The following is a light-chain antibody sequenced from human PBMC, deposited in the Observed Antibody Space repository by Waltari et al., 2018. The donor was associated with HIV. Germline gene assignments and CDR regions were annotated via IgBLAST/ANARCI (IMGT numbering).Light chain of an antibody. V-gene: IGLV10-54*04. Sequence: QAGLTQPPSVSKDLRQTATLTCTGNSHNVGNQGATWLQHPQGHPPKLLPYRNNNRPSGISERFSASRSRNTASLTITGLQPEDEADYYCSAWDSSLGAWVFGGGTKLTVL. J-gene: IGLJ3*02. CDR3: SAWDSSLGAWV. CDR1: SHNVGNQG. CDR2: RNN.